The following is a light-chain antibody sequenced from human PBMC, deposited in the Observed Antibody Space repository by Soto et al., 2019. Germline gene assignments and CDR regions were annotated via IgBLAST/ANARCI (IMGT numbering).Light chain of an antibody. Sequence: QSALTQPRSASGSPGQSVTISCTGTSSDVGAYNYVSWYQQHPGKAPKVMIYDVSKRPSGVPDRFSGSKSDNTAALTISGLQAEDEADYYCCSFAGSNTLIFGGGTKLTVL. CDR2: DVS. CDR3: CSFAGSNTLI. CDR1: SSDVGAYNY. V-gene: IGLV2-11*01. J-gene: IGLJ2*01.